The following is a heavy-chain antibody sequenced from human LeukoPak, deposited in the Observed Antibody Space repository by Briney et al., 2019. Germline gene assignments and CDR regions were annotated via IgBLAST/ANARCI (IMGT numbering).Heavy chain of an antibody. J-gene: IGHJ4*02. CDR2: IIPIFGTA. CDR3: ARGARGPGGHYYDYVWGSYRYHYFDY. CDR1: GGTFSSYA. D-gene: IGHD3-16*02. V-gene: IGHV1-69*05. Sequence: ASVKVSCKASGGTFSSYAISWVRQAPGQGLEWMGGIIPIFGTANYAQKFQGRVMITTDESTSRAYMELSSLRSEDTAVYYCARGARGPGGHYYDYVWGSYRYHYFDYWGQGTLVTVSS.